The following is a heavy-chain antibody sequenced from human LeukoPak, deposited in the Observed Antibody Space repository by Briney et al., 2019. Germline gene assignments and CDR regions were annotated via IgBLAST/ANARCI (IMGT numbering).Heavy chain of an antibody. Sequence: GGSLRLSCAASGFTFSSYAMSWVRQAPGKGLEWVSAISGSGGSTYYADSVKGRFTISRDNSKNTLYLQMNSLRAEDTAVYYCASSRYSGNYYASDYWGQGTLVTVSS. CDR2: ISGSGGST. V-gene: IGHV3-23*01. CDR1: GFTFSSYA. D-gene: IGHD1-26*01. J-gene: IGHJ4*02. CDR3: ASSRYSGNYYASDY.